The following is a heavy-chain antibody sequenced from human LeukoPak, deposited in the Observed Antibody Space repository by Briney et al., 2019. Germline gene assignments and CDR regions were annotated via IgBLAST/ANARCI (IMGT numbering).Heavy chain of an antibody. V-gene: IGHV3-23*01. J-gene: IGHJ4*02. D-gene: IGHD6-19*01. CDR2: VSGSGVST. CDR3: AKGNYSSGWYGDY. CDR1: GFTFSSYA. Sequence: GGSLRLSCAASGFTFSSYAMSWVRQAPGKGLEWVSGVSGSGVSTSYADSVKGRFIVSRETSKNTLYLQMNSLRAEDTAVYYCAKGNYSSGWYGDYWGQGTLVTVSS.